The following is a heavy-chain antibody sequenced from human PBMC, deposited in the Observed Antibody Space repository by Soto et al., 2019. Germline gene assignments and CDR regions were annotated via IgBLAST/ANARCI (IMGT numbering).Heavy chain of an antibody. D-gene: IGHD6-19*01. CDR3: ARYFRGSGRYCFGY. V-gene: IGHV3-23*01. Sequence: GSLSLSWAASGFHFGTTDMSWVRQAPGEGLEWVSTIDGSGGITFYADSVKGRFTISRDNTKDSLYLQMNSLRGEDTAMYYCARYFRGSGRYCFGYWGQGTLVTVSS. CDR1: GFHFGTTD. CDR2: IDGSGGIT. J-gene: IGHJ4*02.